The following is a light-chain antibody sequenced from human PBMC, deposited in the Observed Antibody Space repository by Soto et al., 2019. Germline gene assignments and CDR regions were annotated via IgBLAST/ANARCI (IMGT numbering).Light chain of an antibody. CDR3: QQYNNWPWT. Sequence: ETVMTQSPATLSVSPGGRATLSCRASQSISDTLACYQQKPDQAPRLLIHGASTRATGFPARFSGSGSGTDFTLTISSLQSEDFAVYYCQQYNNWPWTFGQGTKVEIK. CDR2: GAS. CDR1: QSISDT. V-gene: IGKV3-15*01. J-gene: IGKJ1*01.